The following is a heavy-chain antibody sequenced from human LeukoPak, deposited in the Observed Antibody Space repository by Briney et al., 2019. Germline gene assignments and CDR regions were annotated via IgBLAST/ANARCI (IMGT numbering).Heavy chain of an antibody. CDR1: GGTFSSYA. V-gene: IGHV1-69*05. D-gene: IGHD3-3*01. CDR2: IIPIFGTA. J-gene: IGHJ3*02. CDR3: ASEGARTTIFGVVSPDAFDI. Sequence: SVKVSCKASGGTFSSYAISWVRQAPGQGLEWMGGIIPIFGTANYAQKFQGRVTITTDESTSTAYMELSSLRSEDTAVYYCASEGARTTIFGVVSPDAFDIWGQGTMVTVSS.